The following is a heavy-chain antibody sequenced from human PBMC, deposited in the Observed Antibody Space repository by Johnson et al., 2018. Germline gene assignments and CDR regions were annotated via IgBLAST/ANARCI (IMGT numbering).Heavy chain of an antibody. CDR2: IKPDGSEK. CDR1: GFIFSSYW. J-gene: IGHJ5*01. Sequence: VQLVQSGGGVVQPGGSLRLSCAASGFIFSSYWMSWVRQAPGKGLEWVANIKPDGSEKHYVDSVKGRFTISRDNAKSSLYLQVNGLRAEDTALYHCARGMNGDYRYNCFDSWGQGTLVTVSS. D-gene: IGHD4-17*01. CDR3: ARGMNGDYRYNCFDS. V-gene: IGHV3-7*03.